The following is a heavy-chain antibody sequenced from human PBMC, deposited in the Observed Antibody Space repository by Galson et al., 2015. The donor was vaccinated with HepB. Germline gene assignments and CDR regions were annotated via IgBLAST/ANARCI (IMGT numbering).Heavy chain of an antibody. CDR3: ARDLGQQLVVGWFDL. Sequence: SLRLSCAASGFTFSSYAMHWVRQAPGKGLEWVAVISYDGSNKYYADSVKGRFTISRDNSKNTLYLQMNSLRAEDTAVYYCARDLGQQLVVGWFDLWGQGTLVTVSS. CDR2: ISYDGSNK. J-gene: IGHJ5*02. V-gene: IGHV3-30*04. D-gene: IGHD6-13*01. CDR1: GFTFSSYA.